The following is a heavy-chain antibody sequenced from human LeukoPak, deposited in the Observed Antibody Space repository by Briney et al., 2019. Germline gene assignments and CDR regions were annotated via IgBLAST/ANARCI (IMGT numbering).Heavy chain of an antibody. J-gene: IGHJ6*03. V-gene: IGHV1-46*01. CDR3: ARARYSSGWYYYYYYMDV. CDR2: INPSGGST. CDR1: GYTFTSYY. D-gene: IGHD6-19*01. Sequence: GASVKVSCKASGYTFTSYYMHWVRQAPGQGLEWMGIINPSGGSTSYAQKFQGRVTMTRDMSTSTVYMELRSLRSDDTAVYYCARARYSSGWYYYYYYMDVWGKGTTVTISS.